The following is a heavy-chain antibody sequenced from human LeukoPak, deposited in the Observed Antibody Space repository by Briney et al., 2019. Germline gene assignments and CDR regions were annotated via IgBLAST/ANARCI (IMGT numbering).Heavy chain of an antibody. D-gene: IGHD6-19*01. CDR2: IIPIFGTA. J-gene: IGHJ6*04. CDR1: GGTFSSDA. V-gene: IGHV1-69*01. Sequence: SVKGCCKASGGTFSSDAISWVRQAPGQGLEWMGGIIPIFGTANYAQKFQGRVTITADESTSTAYMELSSLRSEDTAVYYCAREGVEQWLVGRLDVWGKGTTVTVSS. CDR3: AREGVEQWLVGRLDV.